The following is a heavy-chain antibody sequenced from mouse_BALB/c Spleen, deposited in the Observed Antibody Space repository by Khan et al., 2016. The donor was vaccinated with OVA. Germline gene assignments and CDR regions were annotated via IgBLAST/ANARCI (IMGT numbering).Heavy chain of an antibody. J-gene: IGHJ4*01. D-gene: IGHD1-1*01. Sequence: DLVKPGASVKLSCKASGYTFTSYWINWIKQRPGQGLEWIGHISPGSGTIYYNKLFRAKATLTVDTSSPSAYFRHRSLSTAASLVFFCARSKYSSSCHYAMDYGGQGTSVTVTS. CDR3: ARSKYSSSCHYAMDY. V-gene: IGHV1S41*01. CDR1: GYTFTSYW. CDR2: ISPGSGTI.